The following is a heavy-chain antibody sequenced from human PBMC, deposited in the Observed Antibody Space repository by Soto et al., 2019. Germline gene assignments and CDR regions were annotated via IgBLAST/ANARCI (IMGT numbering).Heavy chain of an antibody. CDR1: GLTFGDYA. CDR3: TRDPSDYYDSRAAPDY. V-gene: IGHV3-49*05. CDR2: IRSKAYGGTT. J-gene: IGHJ4*02. Sequence: EVQLVESGGGLVKPGRSLRLSCTASGLTFGDYAMSWFRQAPGKGLEWVGFIRSKAYGGTTEYAASVKGRFTISRDDSKSIAYLQMNSLKTEDTAVYYCTRDPSDYYDSRAAPDYWGQGTLVTVSS. D-gene: IGHD3-22*01.